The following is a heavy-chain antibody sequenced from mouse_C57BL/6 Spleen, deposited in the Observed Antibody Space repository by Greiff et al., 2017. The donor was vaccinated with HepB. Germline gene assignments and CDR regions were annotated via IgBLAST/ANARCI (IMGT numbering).Heavy chain of an antibody. J-gene: IGHJ4*01. D-gene: IGHD2-1*01. CDR3: ARRLYYGPMDY. CDR1: GYTFTSYW. Sequence: QVQLQQPGAELVKPGASVKLSCKASGYTFTSYWMQWVKQRPGQGLEWIGEIDPSDSYTNYNQKFKGKARLTVDTSSSTAYMQLSSLTSEDSAVYYCARRLYYGPMDYWGQGTSVTVSS. CDR2: IDPSDSYT. V-gene: IGHV1-50*01.